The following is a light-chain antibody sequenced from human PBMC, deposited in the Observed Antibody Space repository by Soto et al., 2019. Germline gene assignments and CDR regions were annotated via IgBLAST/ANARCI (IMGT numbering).Light chain of an antibody. Sequence: EIVLTQSPGTLSLSPGERATLSCRASQSVSSSYLTWYQQKPGQAPRLLIYGASGMATGIPDRFSGSGSGTDFTLTISRLEPEDFAVYYCQQYGYSLFSCGPGTKVDI. CDR2: GAS. J-gene: IGKJ3*01. V-gene: IGKV3-20*01. CDR3: QQYGYSLFS. CDR1: QSVSSSY.